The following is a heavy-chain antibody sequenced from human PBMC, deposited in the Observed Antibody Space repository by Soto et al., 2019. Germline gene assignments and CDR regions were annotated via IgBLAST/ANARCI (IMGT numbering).Heavy chain of an antibody. CDR2: ISGSGGST. CDR3: AKVRDPADYYDSSGYGY. D-gene: IGHD3-22*01. V-gene: IGHV3-23*01. Sequence: GGSLRLSCAASGFTFSSYAMSWVRQAPGKGLEWVSAISGSGGSTYYADSVKGRFTISRDNSKNTLYLQMNSLRAEDTAVYYCAKVRDPADYYDSSGYGYWGQGTLVTVSS. CDR1: GFTFSSYA. J-gene: IGHJ4*02.